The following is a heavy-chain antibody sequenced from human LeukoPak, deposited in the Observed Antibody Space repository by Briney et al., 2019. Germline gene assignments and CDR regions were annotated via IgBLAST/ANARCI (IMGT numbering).Heavy chain of an antibody. CDR2: MSHNRGT. Sequence: RSSETLSLTCAVSGYSISSGYYWGWIRQPPGKGLEWIGSMSHNRGTYYNPSLKSRVTISMDTSKNQFSLRLSSVTAADTAVYYCASYYASGVPAYNYYGMDAWGKGTTVTVSS. J-gene: IGHJ6*04. D-gene: IGHD3-10*01. CDR1: GYSISSGYY. CDR3: ASYYASGVPAYNYYGMDA. V-gene: IGHV4-38-2*01.